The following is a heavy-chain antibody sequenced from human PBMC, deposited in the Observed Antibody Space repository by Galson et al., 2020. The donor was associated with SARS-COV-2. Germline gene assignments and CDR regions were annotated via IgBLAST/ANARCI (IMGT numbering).Heavy chain of an antibody. Sequence: ASVKVSRKASGYTFTGYYMHWVRQAPGQRLEWMGWINPNSGGTNYAQKFQGRVTMTRDTSISTAYMELSRLRSDDTAVYYCARDRDSGYDSPFFDYWGQGTLVTVSS. CDR1: GYTFTGYY. CDR2: INPNSGGT. D-gene: IGHD5-12*01. V-gene: IGHV1-2*02. J-gene: IGHJ4*02. CDR3: ARDRDSGYDSPFFDY.